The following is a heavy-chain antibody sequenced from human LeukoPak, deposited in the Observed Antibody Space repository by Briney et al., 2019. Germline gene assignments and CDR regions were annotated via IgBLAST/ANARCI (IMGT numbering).Heavy chain of an antibody. CDR1: GFTFRSYA. V-gene: IGHV3-30-3*01. CDR3: ARVWGDY. D-gene: IGHD3-16*01. J-gene: IGHJ4*02. CDR2: ISYDGSNK. Sequence: GGSLRLSCEASGFTFRSYAMHWVRQAPGKGLEWVAVISYDGSNKYYADSVKGRFTISRDNSKNGLYLEINSLRAEDTAIYYCARVWGDYWGQGTLVTVSS.